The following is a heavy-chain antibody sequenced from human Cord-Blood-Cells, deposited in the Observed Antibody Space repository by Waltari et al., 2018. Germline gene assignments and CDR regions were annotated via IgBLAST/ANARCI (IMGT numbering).Heavy chain of an antibody. Sequence: QVQLVQSGAEVKKPGASVKVSCTASGYTFTSYDINWVRQATGQGLEWMGWMNPNSGNTGYAQKFQGRVTMTRNTSISTAYMELSSLRSEDTAVYYCARGVSSSWYWYFDLWGRGTLVTVSS. CDR2: MNPNSGNT. D-gene: IGHD6-13*01. CDR3: ARGVSSSWYWYFDL. J-gene: IGHJ2*01. CDR1: GYTFTSYD. V-gene: IGHV1-8*01.